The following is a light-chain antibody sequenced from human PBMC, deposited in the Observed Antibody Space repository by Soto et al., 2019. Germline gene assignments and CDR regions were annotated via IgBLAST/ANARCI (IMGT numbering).Light chain of an antibody. CDR3: CSHAGGYTWV. CDR2: DVS. V-gene: IGLV2-11*01. Sequence: QSALTQPRSVSGSPGQSVTISCTGTSSDVGGYNYVSWYQQHPGKAPKLMIYDVSKRPSGVPDRFSGSKSGNTASLTISGLQTEDEADYYCCSHAGGYTWVFGGGTQLTVL. J-gene: IGLJ3*02. CDR1: SSDVGGYNY.